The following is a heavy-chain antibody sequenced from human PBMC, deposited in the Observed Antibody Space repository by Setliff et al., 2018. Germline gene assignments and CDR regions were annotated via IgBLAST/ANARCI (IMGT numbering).Heavy chain of an antibody. CDR1: GFSLSDFGVG. J-gene: IGHJ3*01. D-gene: IGHD2-15*01. V-gene: IGHV2-5*02. Sequence: GSGPTLVNPTQTLTLTCSFSGFSLSDFGVGVGWIRQPPGKAPEWLALIYWDGDEHYTPSLEKRLTITKDTSKNQLVLTVSNMDSMDTATYFCAYRRKMSARYDAFEVWGQGTQVTVSS. CDR3: AYRRKMSARYDAFEV. CDR2: IYWDGDE.